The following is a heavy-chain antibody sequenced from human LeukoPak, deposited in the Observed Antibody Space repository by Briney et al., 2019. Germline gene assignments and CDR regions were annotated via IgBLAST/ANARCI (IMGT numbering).Heavy chain of an antibody. D-gene: IGHD4-17*01. V-gene: IGHV3-30-3*01. CDR2: ISYDGSNK. CDR1: GFTFSSYA. Sequence: GGSLRLSCAASGFTFSSYAMHWVRQAPGKGLEWVAVISYDGSNKYYADSVKGRFTISRDNSKNTLYLQMNSLRAEDTAVYYCARAPSKTTVTTGRSTRFDPWGQGTLVTVSS. J-gene: IGHJ5*02. CDR3: ARAPSKTTVTTGRSTRFDP.